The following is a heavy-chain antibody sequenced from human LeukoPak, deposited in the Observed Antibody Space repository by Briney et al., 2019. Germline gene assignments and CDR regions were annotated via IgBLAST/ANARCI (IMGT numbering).Heavy chain of an antibody. V-gene: IGHV3-23*01. CDR1: GFTFVSHA. Sequence: GGSLRLSFAASGFTFVSHARRWFRQAPGKGLEWVSGVSGRGGSTYYADSVKGRFTISRDNSKNTLYLQISSLRAEDTAVYYCTKERDIVFTITGNWGQGTLVTVSS. D-gene: IGHD5/OR15-5a*01. CDR3: TKERDIVFTITGN. J-gene: IGHJ4*02. CDR2: VSGRGGST.